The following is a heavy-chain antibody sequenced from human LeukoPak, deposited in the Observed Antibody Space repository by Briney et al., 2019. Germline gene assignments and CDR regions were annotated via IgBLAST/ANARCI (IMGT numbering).Heavy chain of an antibody. CDR3: ARGLITAYYYDSSGYYMDV. D-gene: IGHD3-22*01. CDR1: GSTFTNFG. Sequence: SVKVSCKASGSTFTNFGISWVRQAPGQGLEWMGGIIPIFGTANYAQKFQGRVTMTRDMSTSTVYMELSSLRSEDTAVYYCARGLITAYYYDSSGYYMDVWGKGTTVTVSS. V-gene: IGHV1-69*05. J-gene: IGHJ6*03. CDR2: IIPIFGTA.